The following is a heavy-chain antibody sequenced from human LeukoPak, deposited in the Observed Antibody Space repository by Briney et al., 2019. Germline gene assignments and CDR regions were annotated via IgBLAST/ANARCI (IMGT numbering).Heavy chain of an antibody. CDR3: ARTSLGGAWFDX. D-gene: IGHD3-10*01. V-gene: IGHV4-30-4*08. CDR2: IYYNGST. J-gene: IGHJ5*02. CDR1: GGSISSGDYY. Sequence: SQTLSLTCTVSGGSISSGDYYWSWIRQPPGKGLEWIGYIYYNGSTYYNPSLKSRVTISVDTSKNQFSLKLSSVTAADTAVYYCARTSLGGAWFDXWGQGXLVTV.